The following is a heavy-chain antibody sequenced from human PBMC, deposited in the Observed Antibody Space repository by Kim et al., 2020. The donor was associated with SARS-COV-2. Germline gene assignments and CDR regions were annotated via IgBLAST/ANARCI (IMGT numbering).Heavy chain of an antibody. J-gene: IGHJ4*02. V-gene: IGHV3-23*01. CDR2: ISGSGAST. CDR3: SKALGRDGYHSFDS. CDR1: GFTFSTYA. D-gene: IGHD5-18*01. Sequence: GGSLRLSCAASGFTFSTYAMSWVRQAPGKGLEWVSAISGSGASTYYPDSMRGRFTISRDNSKNTVYLQMNSLRAEDTAIYYCSKALGRDGYHSFDSCGQG.